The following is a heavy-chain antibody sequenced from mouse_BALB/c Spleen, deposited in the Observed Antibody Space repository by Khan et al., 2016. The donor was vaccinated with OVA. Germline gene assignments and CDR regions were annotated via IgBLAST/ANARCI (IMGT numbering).Heavy chain of an antibody. Sequence: VQLQHSGTVLARPGASVKMSCKASGYSFTSYWMHWVKQRPGLGLEWIGAIYPGISDTRYNQKFKGKAKLTAVTSASTAYMELSSLTNDDSAVYYCTRSYDAYYFDYWGQGTLLTVSS. CDR1: GYSFTSYW. D-gene: IGHD2-3*01. CDR2: IYPGISDT. J-gene: IGHJ2*01. V-gene: IGHV1-5*01. CDR3: TRSYDAYYFDY.